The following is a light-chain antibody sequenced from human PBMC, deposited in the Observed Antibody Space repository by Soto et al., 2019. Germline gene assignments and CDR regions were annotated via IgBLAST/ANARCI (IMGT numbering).Light chain of an antibody. CDR2: AAS. J-gene: IGKJ2*02. CDR1: QGFSNS. Sequence: DIQLTQSPSFLSASVGDRVTITCRASQGFSNSLAWYQQKPGKAPKLLIYAASTLQSGVPSRFSGSGSGTEFTLTISSLPPEDFATYSCQQPDSYPCTFGQGTKLEIK. CDR3: QQPDSYPCT. V-gene: IGKV1-9*01.